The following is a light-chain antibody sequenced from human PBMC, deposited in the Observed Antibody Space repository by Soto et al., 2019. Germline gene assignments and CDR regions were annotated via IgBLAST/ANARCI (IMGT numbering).Light chain of an antibody. J-gene: IGKJ1*01. V-gene: IGKV3-20*01. CDR3: QQYGSAPRT. Sequence: EIVLTQSPGTLSLSPGERATLSCRASQSVSSSYLVWYQQKPGQAPRLLIYGASSRATGIPDRFSGSGSGTDFTLTISRLETEEFAVYYCQQYGSAPRTFGQGTKVEIK. CDR2: GAS. CDR1: QSVSSSY.